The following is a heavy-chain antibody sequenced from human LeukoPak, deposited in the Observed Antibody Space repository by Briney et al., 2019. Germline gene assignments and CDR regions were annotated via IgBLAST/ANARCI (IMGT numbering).Heavy chain of an antibody. Sequence: SETLSLTCAVYGGSFSGYYGSWIRQPPGKGLEWIGEINHSGSTNHNPSLKSLFTISVDTSKNQFSLKLSSVTAADTAVYYCARAETYYVWGSYRPNWFDPWGQGTLVTVSS. V-gene: IGHV4-34*01. D-gene: IGHD3-16*02. CDR1: GGSFSGYY. CDR3: ARAETYYVWGSYRPNWFDP. CDR2: INHSGST. J-gene: IGHJ5*02.